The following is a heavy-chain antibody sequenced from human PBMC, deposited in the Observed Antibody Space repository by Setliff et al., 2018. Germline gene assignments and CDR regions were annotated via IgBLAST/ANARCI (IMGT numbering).Heavy chain of an antibody. Sequence: LSLSCEASAFIFSSYWMTWVRQAPGKGLEWVANIQEDGGQEHYVDSVKGRFTISRDNTENSVFLQMNSLRVEDTAVYYCARDESPQDSLDSKTYYYDALDVWGQGTMVTVSS. CDR2: IQEDGGQE. J-gene: IGHJ3*01. CDR3: ARDESPQDSLDSKTYYYDALDV. D-gene: IGHD3-22*01. CDR1: AFIFSSYW. V-gene: IGHV3-7*01.